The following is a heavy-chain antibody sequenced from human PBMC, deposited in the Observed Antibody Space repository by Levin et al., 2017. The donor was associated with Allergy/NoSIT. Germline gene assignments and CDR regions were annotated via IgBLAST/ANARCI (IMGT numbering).Heavy chain of an antibody. CDR2: ISSYGSGT. CDR1: GFTFGSYA. D-gene: IGHD2-8*01. J-gene: IGHJ3*02. V-gene: IGHV3-64D*06. Sequence: SGGSLRLSCSASGFTFGSYAMEWVRQAPGKGLEYVSAISSYGSGTYYADSVKGRFTISRDNSKNTLYLQMSSLRAEDTAVYYCVKDNFTNPRGAFDIWGQGTMVTVSS. CDR3: VKDNFTNPRGAFDI.